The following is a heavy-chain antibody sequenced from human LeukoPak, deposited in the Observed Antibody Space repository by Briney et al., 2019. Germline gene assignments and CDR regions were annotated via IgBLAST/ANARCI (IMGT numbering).Heavy chain of an antibody. V-gene: IGHV5-51*01. CDR1: GYSFTSYW. J-gene: IGHJ4*02. D-gene: IGHD2-2*02. CDR2: IYPGDSDT. CDR3: ARQDCSSTSCYTDY. Sequence: GESLRISCKGSGYSFTSYWIGWVRQMPGKGLEWMGIIYPGDSDTRYSPSFQGQVTISADESISTAYLQWSSLKASDTAMYYCARQDCSSTSCYTDYWGQGTLVTVSS.